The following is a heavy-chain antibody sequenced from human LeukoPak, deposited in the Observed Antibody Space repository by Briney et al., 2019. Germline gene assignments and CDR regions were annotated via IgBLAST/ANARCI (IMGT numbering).Heavy chain of an antibody. V-gene: IGHV3-33*08. CDR1: GFTVSSNY. Sequence: GGSLRLSCAASGFTVSSNYMSWVRQAPGKGLEWVAVIWYDGSNKYYADSVKGRFTISRDNSKNTLYLQMNSLRAEDTAVYYCARDLERDGYNPALGYWGQGTLVTVSS. CDR3: ARDLERDGYNPALGY. D-gene: IGHD5-24*01. CDR2: IWYDGSNK. J-gene: IGHJ4*02.